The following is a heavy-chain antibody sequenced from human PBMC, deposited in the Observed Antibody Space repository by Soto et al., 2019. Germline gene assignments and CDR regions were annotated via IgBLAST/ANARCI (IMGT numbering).Heavy chain of an antibody. CDR1: GFTFNSYS. J-gene: IGHJ4*02. CDR3: AKGPRETAIPGHDY. D-gene: IGHD2-21*02. CDR2: ISGSGGST. V-gene: IGHV3-23*01. Sequence: GGSLRLSCAASGFTFNSYSMNWVRQAPGKGLEWVSAISGSGGSTYYADSVKGRFTISRDNSKNTLYLQMNSLRAEDTAVYYCAKGPRETAIPGHDYWGQGTLVTVSS.